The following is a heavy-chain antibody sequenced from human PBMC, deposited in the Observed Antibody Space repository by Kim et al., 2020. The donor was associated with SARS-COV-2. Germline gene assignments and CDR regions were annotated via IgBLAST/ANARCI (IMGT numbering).Heavy chain of an antibody. V-gene: IGHV3-33*01. D-gene: IGHD3-3*02. CDR3: ARDSNCIASIGCFDY. CDR2: IQYDGSKK. J-gene: IGHJ4*02. CDR1: GFTFANYG. Sequence: GGSLRLSCAASGFTFANYGMHWVRQAPGKGLEWVAVIQYDGSKKYYADSVKGRFTISRDNSKNTLYLQMNSLRAEDTAVYYCARDSNCIASIGCFDYWGQGTLVTVSS.